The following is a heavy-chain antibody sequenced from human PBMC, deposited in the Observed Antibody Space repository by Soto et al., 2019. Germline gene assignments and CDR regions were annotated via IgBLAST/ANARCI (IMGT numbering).Heavy chain of an antibody. Sequence: SETLSLTCTVSGGSISSSSYYWGWIRQPPGKGLEWIGSIYYSGSTYYNPSLKSRVTISVDTSKNQFSLKLSSVTAADTAVYYCATLLAVAGTVGGSRRDGVDYWGQGTLVTVSS. CDR2: IYYSGST. CDR1: GGSISSSSYY. CDR3: ATLLAVAGTVGGSRRDGVDY. V-gene: IGHV4-39*01. D-gene: IGHD6-19*01. J-gene: IGHJ4*02.